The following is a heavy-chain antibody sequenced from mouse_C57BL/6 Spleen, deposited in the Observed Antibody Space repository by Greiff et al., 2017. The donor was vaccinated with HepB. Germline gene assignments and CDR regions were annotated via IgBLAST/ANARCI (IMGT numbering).Heavy chain of an antibody. Sequence: VQLQQPGAELVRPGSSVKLSCKASGYTFTSYWMHWVKQRPIQGLEWIGNIDPSDSETHYNQKFKDKATLTVDKSSSTVYMKLSSLTSEDSAVYYCARGGNYEGLDYWGQGTTLTVSS. CDR3: ARGGNYEGLDY. J-gene: IGHJ2*01. CDR2: IDPSDSET. CDR1: GYTFTSYW. V-gene: IGHV1-52*01. D-gene: IGHD2-1*01.